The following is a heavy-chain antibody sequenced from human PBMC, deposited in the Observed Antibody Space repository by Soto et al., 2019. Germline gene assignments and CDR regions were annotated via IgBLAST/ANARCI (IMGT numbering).Heavy chain of an antibody. J-gene: IGHJ6*02. Sequence: PGGSLRLSCAASGFTFSSYWMHWVRQAPGKGLVWVSRINSDGSSTSYADSVKGRFTISRDNAKNTLYLQMNSLRAEDTAVYYCARMDDFWSGYWASYGMDVWGQGTTVTVS. D-gene: IGHD3-3*01. CDR2: INSDGSST. CDR3: ARMDDFWSGYWASYGMDV. CDR1: GFTFSSYW. V-gene: IGHV3-74*01.